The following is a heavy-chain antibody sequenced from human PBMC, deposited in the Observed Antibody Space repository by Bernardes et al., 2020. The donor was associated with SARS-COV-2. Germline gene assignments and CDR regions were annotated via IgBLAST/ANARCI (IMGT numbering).Heavy chain of an antibody. CDR1: GYTFTDYS. J-gene: IGHJ4*02. V-gene: IGHV1-18*01. CDR2: ISTYHGHT. Sequence: ASVKVSCKTSGYTFTDYSISWVRQAPGQGLEWMGWISTYHGHTSYAQKFQGRVTVTTDTSTTTAFMELRSLTSDDTAVYYCARGRLGGDFWGQGTLVTVSS. CDR3: ARGRLGGDF. D-gene: IGHD2-15*01.